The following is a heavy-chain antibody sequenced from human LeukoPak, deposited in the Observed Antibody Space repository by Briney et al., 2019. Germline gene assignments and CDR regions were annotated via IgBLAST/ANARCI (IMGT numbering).Heavy chain of an antibody. CDR3: AELGITMIGGV. J-gene: IGHJ6*04. CDR2: IKQDGSEK. D-gene: IGHD3-10*02. CDR1: GFTFSSYW. Sequence: PGGSLRLSCAASGFTFSSYWMSWVRQAPGKGLEWVANIKQDGSEKYYVDSVKGRFTISRDNAKNSLDLQMNSLGAEDTAVYYCAELGITMIGGVWGKGTTVTISS. V-gene: IGHV3-7*01.